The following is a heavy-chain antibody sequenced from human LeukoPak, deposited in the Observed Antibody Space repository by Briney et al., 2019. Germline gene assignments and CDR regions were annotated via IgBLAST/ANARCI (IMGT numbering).Heavy chain of an antibody. CDR3: ARSGQYSSKGY. J-gene: IGHJ4*02. V-gene: IGHV4-61*01. D-gene: IGHD6-19*01. Sequence: TSETLSLTCTVSGGSVSSGTYYWNWIRQPPGKGLEWIGYIFYSGSTNYNPSLKNRVTISVNTSKNQFSLKLSSMTAADTAVYYCARSGQYSSKGYWGQGTLVTVSS. CDR1: GGSVSSGTYY. CDR2: IFYSGST.